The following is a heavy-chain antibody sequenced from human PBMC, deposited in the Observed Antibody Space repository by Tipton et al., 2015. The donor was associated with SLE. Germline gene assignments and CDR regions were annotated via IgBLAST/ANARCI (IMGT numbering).Heavy chain of an antibody. CDR1: GFTFSSYG. Sequence: SLRLSCAASGFTFSSYGMSWVRQAPGKGLEWVANIKQDGSEKFYVDSVKGRFTISRDNAKNSLYLQMNSLRAEDTAVYYCAGGDAGYSSGWYPGDFDYWGQGTLVTVSS. J-gene: IGHJ4*02. CDR2: IKQDGSEK. CDR3: AGGDAGYSSGWYPGDFDY. D-gene: IGHD6-19*01. V-gene: IGHV3-7*01.